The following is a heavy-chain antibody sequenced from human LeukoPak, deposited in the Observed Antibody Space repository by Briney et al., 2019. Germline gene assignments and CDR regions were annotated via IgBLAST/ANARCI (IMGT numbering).Heavy chain of an antibody. CDR2: ISSSSSTI. CDR1: GFTFSSYS. J-gene: IGHJ5*02. CDR3: ASITGTTRSYNWFDP. Sequence: ESGGPLRLSCAASGFTFSSYSMNWVRQAPGKGLEWVSYISSSSSTIYYADSVKGRFTISRDNAKNSLYLQMNSLRAEDTAVYYCASITGTTRSYNWFDPWGQGTLVTVSS. D-gene: IGHD1-7*01. V-gene: IGHV3-48*01.